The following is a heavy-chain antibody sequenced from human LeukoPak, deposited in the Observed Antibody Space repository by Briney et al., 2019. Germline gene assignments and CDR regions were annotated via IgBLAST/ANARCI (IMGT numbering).Heavy chain of an antibody. CDR2: IYYSGST. Sequence: SETLSLTCTVSGGSISSNSYYWGWNRQSPGKGLEWIGSIYYSGSTYYNPSLKSRVTISVGTSKNQVSLKLSSVTAADTSVYYCARLWFYYDSSGYVKVFDYWGQGTLVTVSS. CDR1: GGSISSNSYY. J-gene: IGHJ4*02. V-gene: IGHV4-39*01. CDR3: ARLWFYYDSSGYVKVFDY. D-gene: IGHD3-22*01.